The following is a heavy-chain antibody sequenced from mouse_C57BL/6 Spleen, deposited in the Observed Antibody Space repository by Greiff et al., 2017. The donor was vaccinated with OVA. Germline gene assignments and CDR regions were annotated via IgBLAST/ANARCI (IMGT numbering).Heavy chain of an antibody. Sequence: EVQLQQSGTVLARPGASVKMSCKTSGYTFTSYWMHWVKQRPGQGLEWIGAIYPGNSDTSYNQKFKGKAKLTAVTSASTAYMELSSLTNEDSAVYYCTGDDYDGAWFAYWGQGTLVTVSA. CDR2: IYPGNSDT. J-gene: IGHJ3*01. D-gene: IGHD2-4*01. V-gene: IGHV1-5*01. CDR3: TGDDYDGAWFAY. CDR1: GYTFTSYW.